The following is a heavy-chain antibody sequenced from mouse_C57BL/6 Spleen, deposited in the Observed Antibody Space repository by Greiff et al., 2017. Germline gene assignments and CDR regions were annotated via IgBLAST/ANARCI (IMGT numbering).Heavy chain of an antibody. D-gene: IGHD1-1*01. V-gene: IGHV14-4*01. Sequence: VQLQQSGAELVRPGASVKLSCTASGFNIKDDYMHWVKQRPEQGLEWIGWIDPENGDTEYASKFQGKATITADTSSNTAYLQHSSLTSKDTAVYYCTPSDYYGSEDYWGQGTTLTVSS. CDR2: IDPENGDT. CDR3: TPSDYYGSEDY. CDR1: GFNIKDDY. J-gene: IGHJ2*01.